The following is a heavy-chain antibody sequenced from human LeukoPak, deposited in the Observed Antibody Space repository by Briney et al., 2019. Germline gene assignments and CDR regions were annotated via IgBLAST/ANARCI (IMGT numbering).Heavy chain of an antibody. D-gene: IGHD5-12*01. CDR1: GYTFSGFY. CDR2: INPNSGVT. CDR3: AKDRYGDYEAPFHYYMDA. Sequence: AXVKVSCKASGYTFSGFYIHWVRQAPGQGLEWMGWINPNSGVTNYAQKLQGRVTITRDTSIDTAYMQLSRLRSDDTAVYYCAKDRYGDYEAPFHYYMDAWGRGTTVTVSS. J-gene: IGHJ6*03. V-gene: IGHV1-2*02.